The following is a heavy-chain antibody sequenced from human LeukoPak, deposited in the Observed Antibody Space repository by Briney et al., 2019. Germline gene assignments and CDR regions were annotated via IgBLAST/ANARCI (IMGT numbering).Heavy chain of an antibody. D-gene: IGHD4-23*01. Sequence: AASVKVSCKASGYTFTSYHMHWVRQAPGQGLEWMGIINPSGFSTSYAQKFQGRVTMTRDTSTSTVYMELSSLRSEDTAVYYCARDLGTTVVTPGSLEYWGQGTLVTVS. J-gene: IGHJ4*02. CDR2: INPSGFST. CDR3: ARDLGTTVVTPGSLEY. V-gene: IGHV1-46*01. CDR1: GYTFTSYH.